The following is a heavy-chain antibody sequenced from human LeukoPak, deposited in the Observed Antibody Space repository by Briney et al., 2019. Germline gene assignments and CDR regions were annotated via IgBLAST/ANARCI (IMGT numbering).Heavy chain of an antibody. V-gene: IGHV3-9*01. J-gene: IGHJ4*02. CDR3: AKDIGIAVAGTRDY. CDR1: GFTFDDYA. CDR2: ISWNSGSI. D-gene: IGHD6-19*01. Sequence: GGSLRLSCAASGFTFDDYAMHWVRQAPGKGLEWVSGISWNSGSIGYADSVKGRFTISSDNAKNSLHLQMNSLRAEDTALYYCAKDIGIAVAGTRDYWGQGTLVTVSS.